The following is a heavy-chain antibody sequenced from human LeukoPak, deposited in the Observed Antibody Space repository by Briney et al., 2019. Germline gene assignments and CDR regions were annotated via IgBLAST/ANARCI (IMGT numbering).Heavy chain of an antibody. CDR1: GGSISSGGYY. D-gene: IGHD4-17*01. J-gene: IGHJ3*02. CDR2: IYYSGST. Sequence: SETLSLTCTVSGGSISSGGYYWSWIRQHPGKGLEWIGYIYYSGSTYYNPSLKSRVTISVDTPKNQFSLKLSSVTAADTAVYYCARVAEGDYGAFDIWGQGTTVTVSS. V-gene: IGHV4-31*03. CDR3: ARVAEGDYGAFDI.